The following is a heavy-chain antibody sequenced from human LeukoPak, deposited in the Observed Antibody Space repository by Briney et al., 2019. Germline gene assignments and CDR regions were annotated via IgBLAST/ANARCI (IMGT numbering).Heavy chain of an antibody. CDR2: FSGSGGST. CDR3: AESDDYVWGSYRNFDY. CDR1: GSSFRSNA. Sequence: PGGSLGLPGPASGSSFRSNALAGSRRPPGKGLDGSPPFSGSGGSTYYADSVKGRFTISRDNSKNTLYLQMNSLRAEDTAVYYCAESDDYVWGSYRNFDYWGQGTLVTVSS. J-gene: IGHJ4*02. D-gene: IGHD3-16*02. V-gene: IGHV3-23*01.